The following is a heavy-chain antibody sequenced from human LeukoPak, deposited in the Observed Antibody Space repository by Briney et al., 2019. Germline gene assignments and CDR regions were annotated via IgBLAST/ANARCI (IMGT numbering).Heavy chain of an antibody. V-gene: IGHV1-2*02. CDR2: INPHNGGT. J-gene: IGHJ5*02. CDR1: GYIFTGYY. Sequence: ASVKVSCKASGYIFTGYYIHWVRQAPGQGLEWMGWINPHNGGTNYAQKFQGRVTMTRDTSISTAYMELSRLRSDDTAVYYCARETRRIQLWLRLTQNNGWFDPWGQGTLVTVSS. CDR3: ARETRRIQLWLRLTQNNGWFDP. D-gene: IGHD5-18*01.